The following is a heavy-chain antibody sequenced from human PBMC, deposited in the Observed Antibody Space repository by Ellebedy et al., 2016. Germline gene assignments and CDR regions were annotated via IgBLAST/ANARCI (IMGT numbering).Heavy chain of an antibody. V-gene: IGHV3-48*02. J-gene: IGHJ4*02. CDR2: ISSSSSTI. Sequence: GESLKISXAASGFTFSSYSMNWVRQAPGKGLEWVSYISSSSSTIYYADSVKGRFTISRDNAKNSLYLQMNSLRDEDTAVYYCARTYYYDSSGYQGLSHWGQGTLVTVSS. CDR1: GFTFSSYS. CDR3: ARTYYYDSSGYQGLSH. D-gene: IGHD3-22*01.